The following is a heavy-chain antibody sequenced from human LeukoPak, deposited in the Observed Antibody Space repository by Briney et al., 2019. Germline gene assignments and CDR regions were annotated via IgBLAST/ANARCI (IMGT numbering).Heavy chain of an antibody. CDR3: ARDKGDYHTRGSLFVF. J-gene: IGHJ4*02. Sequence: ASVKVSCKASGYTFTSYYMHWVRQAPGQGLEWMGWINPNSGGTNYAQKFQGWVTMTRDTSISTAYMELSRLRSDDTAVYYCARDKGDYHTRGSLFVFGSQGTLVTVSS. V-gene: IGHV1-2*04. CDR1: GYTFTSYY. D-gene: IGHD3-22*01. CDR2: INPNSGGT.